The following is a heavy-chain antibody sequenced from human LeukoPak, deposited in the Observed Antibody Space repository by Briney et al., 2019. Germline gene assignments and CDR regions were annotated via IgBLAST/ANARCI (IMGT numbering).Heavy chain of an antibody. CDR1: GGSISSYY. Sequence: SETLSLTCTVSGGSISSYYWSWIRQPPGKGLEWIGYIYYSVSTNYNPSLKSRVTISVDPSQTQFSLKVSAVTAADTAVYYCARLGCGSGSYYSVPDYWGQGTLVTVSS. CDR2: IYYSVST. D-gene: IGHD3-10*01. V-gene: IGHV4-59*08. J-gene: IGHJ4*02. CDR3: ARLGCGSGSYYSVPDY.